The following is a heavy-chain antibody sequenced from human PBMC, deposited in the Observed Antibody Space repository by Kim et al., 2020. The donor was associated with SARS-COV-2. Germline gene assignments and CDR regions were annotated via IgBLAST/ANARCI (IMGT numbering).Heavy chain of an antibody. J-gene: IGHJ4*02. CDR3: ARDVQYQLLYYSSSWHYYFDY. CDR1: GYTFTSYG. CDR2: ISAYNGNT. D-gene: IGHD2-2*02. V-gene: IGHV1-18*04. Sequence: ASVKVSCKASGYTFTSYGISWVRQAPGQGLEWMGWISAYNGNTNYAQKLQGRVTMTTDTSTSTAYMELRSLRSDDTAVYYCARDVQYQLLYYSSSWHYYFDYWGQGTLVTVSS.